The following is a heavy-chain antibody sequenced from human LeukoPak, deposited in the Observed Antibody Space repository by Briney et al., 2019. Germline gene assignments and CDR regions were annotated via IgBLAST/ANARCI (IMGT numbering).Heavy chain of an antibody. CDR1: GFTFSGYS. CDR2: ISISSTTI. CDR3: ARVMYGGISYSVDY. Sequence: RAGGSLRLSCLASGFTFSGYSMNWVRQAPGKGLEWVSYISISSTTINYADSVKGRFTISRDNAKNSLYLQMSSLRDEDTAVYYCARVMYGGISYSVDYWGQGTLVTVSS. D-gene: IGHD1-26*01. V-gene: IGHV3-48*02. J-gene: IGHJ4*02.